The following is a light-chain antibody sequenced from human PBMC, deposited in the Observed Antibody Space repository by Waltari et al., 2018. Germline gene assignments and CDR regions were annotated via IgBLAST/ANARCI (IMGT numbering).Light chain of an antibody. CDR3: LHHSSYPLT. CDR1: QAISSY. V-gene: IGKV1-9*01. J-gene: IGKJ4*01. CDR2: LAT. Sequence: DIQMTQSPSSLPASVGDTVTITCRASQAISSYLNWFQQRPGKAPKLLIYLATTLQRGVPSRFSGSGSGTEFTLTISGLQPEDSASYYCLHHSSYPLTFCGGTKVEIK.